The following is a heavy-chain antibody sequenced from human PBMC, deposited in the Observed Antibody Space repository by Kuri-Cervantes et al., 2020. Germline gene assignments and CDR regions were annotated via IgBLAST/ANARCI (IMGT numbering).Heavy chain of an antibody. V-gene: IGHV1-69*05. CDR1: GGTFSSYA. D-gene: IGHD3-10*01. CDR3: ARVLTVRGVIPLGY. J-gene: IGHJ4*02. Sequence: SVKVSCKASGGTFSSYAISWVRQAPGQGLEWMGGIIPIFGTANYAQKFQGRVTITRDTSASTAYMELSSLRSEDTAVYYCARVLTVRGVIPLGYWGQGTLVTVSS. CDR2: IIPIFGTA.